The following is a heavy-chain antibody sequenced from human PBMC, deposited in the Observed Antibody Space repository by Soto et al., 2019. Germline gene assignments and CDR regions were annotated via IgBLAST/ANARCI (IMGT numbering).Heavy chain of an antibody. J-gene: IGHJ4*02. D-gene: IGHD3-22*01. V-gene: IGHV1-69*13. CDR3: VRGPDYEGYFDY. Sequence: SVKVSCKASGTTFSNFAIGWVRQAPGQGLEWMGGIILPFGTPNYAQKFQGRVTISADESMTTVYMELRGLRSGDTAVYYCVRGPDYEGYFDYWGQGTLVTSPQ. CDR2: IILPFGTP. CDR1: GTTFSNFA.